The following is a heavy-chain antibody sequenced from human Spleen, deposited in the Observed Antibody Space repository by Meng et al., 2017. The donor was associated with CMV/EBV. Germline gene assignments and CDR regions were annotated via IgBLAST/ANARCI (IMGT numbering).Heavy chain of an antibody. CDR3: ARAIRSSWMRGHYFDY. V-gene: IGHV3-48*04. D-gene: IGHD6-13*01. Sequence: GGSLRLSCAASGFSFSTHSMNWVRQAPGKGLEWVSHISSSSNTIYYADSVKGRFTISRDNAKNSLFLQMNSLRAEDTAVYYCARAIRSSWMRGHYFDYWGQGTLVTVSS. CDR2: ISSSSNTI. J-gene: IGHJ4*02. CDR1: GFSFSTHS.